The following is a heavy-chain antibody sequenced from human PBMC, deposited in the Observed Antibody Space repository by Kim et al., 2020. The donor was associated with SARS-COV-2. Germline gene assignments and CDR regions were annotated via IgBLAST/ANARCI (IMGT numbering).Heavy chain of an antibody. V-gene: IGHV4-61*02. D-gene: IGHD3-10*01. CDR1: GGSISSGSYY. J-gene: IGHJ5*02. CDR3: ARSFLLYRYGSGSYYGDAPPQVWFDP. Sequence: SETLSLTCTVSGGSISSGSYYWSWIRQPAGKGLEWIGRIYTSGSTNYNPSLKSRVTISVDTSKNQFSLKLSSVTAADTAVYYCARSFLLYRYGSGSYYGDAPPQVWFDPCGQGTLVTVSS. CDR2: IYTSGST.